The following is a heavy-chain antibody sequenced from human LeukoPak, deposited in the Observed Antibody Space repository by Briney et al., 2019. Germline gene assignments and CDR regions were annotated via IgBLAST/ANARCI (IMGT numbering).Heavy chain of an antibody. V-gene: IGHV3-20*04. CDR2: INWNGGST. J-gene: IGHJ4*02. CDR1: GFTFDDYG. D-gene: IGHD4-17*01. Sequence: GGSLRLSCAASGFTFDDYGMSWVRQAPGKGLEWVSGINWNGGSTGYADSVKGRFTISRDNAKNSLYLQMYSLRAEDTALYYCARTTVTTFTNDYWGQGTLVTVSS. CDR3: ARTTVTTFTNDY.